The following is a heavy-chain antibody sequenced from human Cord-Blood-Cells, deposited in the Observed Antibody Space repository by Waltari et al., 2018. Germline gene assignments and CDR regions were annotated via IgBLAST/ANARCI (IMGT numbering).Heavy chain of an antibody. Sequence: QGHLQVSGPGLLTHSRTLSPTCIVTGGYISSCGYYSRWIRPHPGKGLEWIGYIYYSGSTYYNPSLKSRVTISVVTSKNQFSLKLSSVTAADTAVYYCARDVLHWGRLVYWYFDLWGRGTLVTVSS. CDR1: GGYISSCGYY. J-gene: IGHJ2*01. D-gene: IGHD7-27*01. CDR2: IYYSGST. CDR3: ARDVLHWGRLVYWYFDL. V-gene: IGHV4-31*03.